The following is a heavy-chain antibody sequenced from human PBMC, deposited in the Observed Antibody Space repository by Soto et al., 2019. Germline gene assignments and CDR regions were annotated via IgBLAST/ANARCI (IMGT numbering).Heavy chain of an antibody. V-gene: IGHV3-23*01. J-gene: IGHJ4*02. Sequence: PGGSLRLSCAASGFTFSSYAMSWVRQAPGKGLEWVSAISGSGGSTYYADSVKGRFTISRDNSKNTLYLQMNSLRAEDTAVYYCAKPKEYYYDSSGYAGAFDYWGQGALVTVSS. CDR2: ISGSGGST. CDR1: GFTFSSYA. CDR3: AKPKEYYYDSSGYAGAFDY. D-gene: IGHD3-22*01.